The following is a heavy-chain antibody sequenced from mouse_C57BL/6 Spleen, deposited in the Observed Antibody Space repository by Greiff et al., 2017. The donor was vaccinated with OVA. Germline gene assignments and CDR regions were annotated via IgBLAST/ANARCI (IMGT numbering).Heavy chain of an antibody. Sequence: QVTLKESGPGLVQPSQSLSITCTVSGFSLTSYGVHWVRQSPGKGLEWLGVIWSGGSTDYNAAFISRLSISKDNSKSQVFFKMNSLQSDDTAIYYCAIYSNYEAWFAYWGQGTLVTVSA. CDR2: IWSGGST. CDR1: GFSLTSYG. D-gene: IGHD2-5*01. CDR3: AIYSNYEAWFAY. V-gene: IGHV2-2*01. J-gene: IGHJ3*01.